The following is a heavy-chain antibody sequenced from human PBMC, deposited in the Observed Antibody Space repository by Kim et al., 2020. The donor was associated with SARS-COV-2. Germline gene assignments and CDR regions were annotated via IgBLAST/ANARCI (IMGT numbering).Heavy chain of an antibody. D-gene: IGHD6-13*01. CDR3: ARMFSSPWGFDY. V-gene: IGHV2-70*01. Sequence: YYSTSLKTRLTISKDTSKNQVVLTMTNMDPVDTATYYCARMFSSPWGFDYWGQGTLVTVSS. J-gene: IGHJ4*02.